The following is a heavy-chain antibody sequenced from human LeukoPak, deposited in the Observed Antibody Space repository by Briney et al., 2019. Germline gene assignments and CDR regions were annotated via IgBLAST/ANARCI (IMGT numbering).Heavy chain of an antibody. CDR2: IYYSGST. Sequence: PSETLSLTCTVSGGSISSGGYYWSWIRQHPGKGLEWIGYIYYSGSTYYNPSLKSRVTISVDTSKNQFSLKLSSVTAADTAVYYCARGSPTVYYYYYYGMDVWGQGTTVTVSS. CDR1: GGSISSGGYY. J-gene: IGHJ6*02. D-gene: IGHD4-17*01. CDR3: ARGSPTVYYYYYYGMDV. V-gene: IGHV4-31*03.